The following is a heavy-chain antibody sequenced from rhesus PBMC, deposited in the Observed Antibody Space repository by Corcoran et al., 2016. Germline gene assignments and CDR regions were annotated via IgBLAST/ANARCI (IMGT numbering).Heavy chain of an antibody. CDR1: GGSISSNY. Sequence: QVQLQESGPGLVKPSETLSLTCAVSGGSISSNYWSWIRQPPGKGLEWIGRIYGSGGSTDYNPSPKSRVTISSDTSKNQFSLKLSSVTAADTAVYYCAKSISGYSGSWNYGLDSWGQGVVVTVSS. CDR3: AKSISGYSGSWNYGLDS. D-gene: IGHD6-25*01. CDR2: IYGSGGST. V-gene: IGHV4-160*01. J-gene: IGHJ6*01.